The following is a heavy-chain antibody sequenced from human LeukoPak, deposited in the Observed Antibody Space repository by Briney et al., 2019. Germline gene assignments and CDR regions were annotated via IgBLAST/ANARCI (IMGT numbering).Heavy chain of an antibody. J-gene: IGHJ4*02. CDR2: IGGNGGST. Sequence: GGSLRLSCSASEFTFSSYSMHWVRQAPGKGLQYVSGIGGNGGSTYYADSVKGRFTISRDNSKNMLYLQMSSLRTEDTAVYSCVKGRAVAGRFDYWGQGTLVTVSS. D-gene: IGHD6-19*01. V-gene: IGHV3-64D*06. CDR3: VKGRAVAGRFDY. CDR1: EFTFSSYS.